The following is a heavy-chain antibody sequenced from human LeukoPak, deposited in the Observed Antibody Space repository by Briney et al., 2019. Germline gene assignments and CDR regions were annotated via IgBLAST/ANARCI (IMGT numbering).Heavy chain of an antibody. CDR2: IYYSGST. Sequence: SETLSPTCTVSGGSISSHYWSWIRQPPGKGLEWIGYIYYSGSTNYNPSLKSRVTISVDTSKNQFSLKLSSVTAADTAVYYCARAPYQLLNDYWGQGTLVTVSS. CDR1: GGSISSHY. J-gene: IGHJ4*02. CDR3: ARAPYQLLNDY. D-gene: IGHD2-2*01. V-gene: IGHV4-59*11.